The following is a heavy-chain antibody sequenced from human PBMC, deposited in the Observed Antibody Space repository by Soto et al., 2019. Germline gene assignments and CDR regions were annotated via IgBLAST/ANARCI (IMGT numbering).Heavy chain of an antibody. CDR2: ISYDGSNK. CDR1: GFTFSSYG. J-gene: IGHJ3*02. Sequence: GGSLRLSCAASGFTFSSYGMHWVRQAPGKGLGWVAVISYDGSNKYYADSVKGRFTISRDNSKNTLYLQMNSLRAEDTAVYYCAKSPIYSSYAFDIWGQGTMVTVSS. V-gene: IGHV3-30*18. CDR3: AKSPIYSSYAFDI. D-gene: IGHD6-6*01.